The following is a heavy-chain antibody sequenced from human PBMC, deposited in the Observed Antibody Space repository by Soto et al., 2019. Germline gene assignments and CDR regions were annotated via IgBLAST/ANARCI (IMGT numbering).Heavy chain of an antibody. CDR3: ARAGGDCSGGSCYSAY. V-gene: IGHV3-30-3*01. CDR1: GFTFSSYA. D-gene: IGHD2-15*01. Sequence: PGGSLRLSCAASGFTFSSYAMHWVRQAPGKGLEWVAVISYDGSNKYYADSVKGRFTISRDNSKNTLYLQMNSLRAEDTAVYYCARAGGDCSGGSCYSAYWGQGTLVTVSS. CDR2: ISYDGSNK. J-gene: IGHJ4*02.